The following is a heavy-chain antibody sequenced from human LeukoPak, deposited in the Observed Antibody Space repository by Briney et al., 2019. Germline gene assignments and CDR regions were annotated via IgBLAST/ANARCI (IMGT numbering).Heavy chain of an antibody. CDR2: ISGSGGST. J-gene: IGHJ4*02. D-gene: IGHD3-3*01. V-gene: IGHV3-23*01. Sequence: GGSLRLSCAASGFTFSSYAMSWVRQAPGKGLEWVSAISGSGGSTYYADSVKGRFTISRDNSKNTLYLQMNSLRAEDTAVYYCAKDQDPFWSGYYLFDYWGQGTLVTVSS. CDR1: GFTFSSYA. CDR3: AKDQDPFWSGYYLFDY.